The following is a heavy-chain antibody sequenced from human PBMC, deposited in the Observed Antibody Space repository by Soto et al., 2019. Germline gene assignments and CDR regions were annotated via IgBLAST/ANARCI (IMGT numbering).Heavy chain of an antibody. CDR3: ARGLRNYYDRSGLHY. D-gene: IGHD3-22*01. J-gene: IGHJ4*02. CDR1: EFTFSNYE. CDR2: ISYTGSTI. V-gene: IGHV3-48*03. Sequence: GGSLRLSCVGSEFTFSNYEMNWVRQAPGKGLEWVSYISYTGSTIYYADSVRGRFTISRDSSKNSLYLQMNSLRAEDTAVYYCARGLRNYYDRSGLHYWGQGTLVTVSS.